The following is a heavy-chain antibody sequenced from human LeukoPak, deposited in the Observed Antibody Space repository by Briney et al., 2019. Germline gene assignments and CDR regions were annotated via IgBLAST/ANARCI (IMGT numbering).Heavy chain of an antibody. V-gene: IGHV5-51*01. CDR3: ARRAFNCSGSSCRGGAFDI. D-gene: IGHD2-2*01. CDR1: GYSFTSYW. CDR2: IYPGDPDT. Sequence: KPGESLKISCKGSGYSFTSYWIGWVRQIPGKGLELMGIIYPGDPDTRYSPSFQGQVTISAANSITTAYLPWSSLKASDTAMYYWARRAFNCSGSSCRGGAFDIWGQGTMVTVSS. J-gene: IGHJ3*02.